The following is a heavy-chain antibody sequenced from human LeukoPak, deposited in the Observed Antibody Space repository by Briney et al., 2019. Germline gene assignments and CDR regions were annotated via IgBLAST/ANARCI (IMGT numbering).Heavy chain of an antibody. Sequence: ASVKVSCXVSGYTLTELSMHWVRLAPGKGLVWMGGFDPEDGETIYAQKFQGRVTMTEDTSTDTAYMELSSLRSEDTAVYYCATDYYDFWSGYLPPFDPWGQGTLVTVSS. J-gene: IGHJ5*02. CDR3: ATDYYDFWSGYLPPFDP. CDR1: GYTLTELS. D-gene: IGHD3-3*01. V-gene: IGHV1-24*01. CDR2: FDPEDGET.